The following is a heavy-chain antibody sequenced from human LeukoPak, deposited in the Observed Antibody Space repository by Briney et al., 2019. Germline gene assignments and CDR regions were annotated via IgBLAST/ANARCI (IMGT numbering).Heavy chain of an antibody. CDR1: GGTFSSYA. CDR3: ARETTVVTYFDY. Sequence: ASVKVSCKASGGTFSSYAISWVRQDPGQGLELMGRIIPILGIGNYAQNFQGRVTITADKSTSTAYMELSSLRAEDTAVYYCARETTVVTYFDYWGQGTLVTVSS. D-gene: IGHD4-23*01. J-gene: IGHJ4*02. V-gene: IGHV1-69*04. CDR2: IIPILGIG.